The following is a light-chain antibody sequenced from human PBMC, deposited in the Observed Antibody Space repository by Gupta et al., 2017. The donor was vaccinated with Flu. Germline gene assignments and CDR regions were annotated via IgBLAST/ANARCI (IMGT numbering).Light chain of an antibody. Sequence: IVFTHSPATLSLSPGDRATLSCRASPSVGTYLAWYQQKTGETPRLLIYDASNRATGTPARCSGSGSGTDFTITISSLEPEDFAVYYCQKRSNWPPYTFGQGTRLEI. V-gene: IGKV3-11*01. J-gene: IGKJ2*01. CDR1: PSVGTY. CDR3: QKRSNWPPYT. CDR2: DAS.